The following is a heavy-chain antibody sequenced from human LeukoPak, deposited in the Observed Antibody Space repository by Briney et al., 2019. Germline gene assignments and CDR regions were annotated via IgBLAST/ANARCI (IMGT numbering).Heavy chain of an antibody. CDR1: GGSISIDF. D-gene: IGHD4-17*01. V-gene: IGHV4-59*01. CDR3: ARGYYGPHY. CDR2: IYYRGRT. Sequence: SETLSLTCTVSGGSISIDFSSWIRQPPGKGLEWSGYIYYRGRTYYNPSLKSRITKSVDTSKNQFSLKLSSVPAADTGVYYCARGYYGPHYWGQGTLVSVA. J-gene: IGHJ4*02.